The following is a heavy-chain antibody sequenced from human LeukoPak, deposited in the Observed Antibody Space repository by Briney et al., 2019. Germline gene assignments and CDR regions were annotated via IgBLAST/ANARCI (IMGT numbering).Heavy chain of an antibody. Sequence: GGSLRLSCAASGFTFSRDWMHWVRQAPGKGLVWVSRISDDGSITTYADSVQGRFPISRDNAKSTVFLQMNSLRVEDTAVYFCVRRYYEYNVYDRHLDFWGQGILVTVSS. CDR2: ISDDGSIT. D-gene: IGHD5/OR15-5a*01. J-gene: IGHJ4*02. CDR3: VRRYYEYNVYDRHLDF. V-gene: IGHV3-74*03. CDR1: GFTFSRDW.